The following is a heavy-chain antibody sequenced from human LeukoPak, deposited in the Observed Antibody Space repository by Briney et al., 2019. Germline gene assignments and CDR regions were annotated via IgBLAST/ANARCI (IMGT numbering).Heavy chain of an antibody. CDR2: INHSGST. CDR1: GGSFSGYY. Sequence: SETLSLTCAVYGGSFSGYYWSWIRQPPGKGLEWIGEINHSGSTNYNPSLKSRVTISVDASKNQFSLKVSSVTAADTAVYYCARVDFWSGYYSSFSVWFDPWGQGTLVTVSS. V-gene: IGHV4-34*01. J-gene: IGHJ5*02. D-gene: IGHD3-3*01. CDR3: ARVDFWSGYYSSFSVWFDP.